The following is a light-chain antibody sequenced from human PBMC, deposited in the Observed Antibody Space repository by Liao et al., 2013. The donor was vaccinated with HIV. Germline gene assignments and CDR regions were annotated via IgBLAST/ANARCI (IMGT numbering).Light chain of an antibody. CDR2: EDE. V-gene: IGLV3-1*01. CDR3: QAWDSSTVV. CDR1: KLGEKY. Sequence: YDLTQPPSVSVSPGQTGSITCSGYKLGEKYVSWYQQKPGQSPVLVIYEDEKRPSGIPERFSASNSGNTATLTISRVEAGDEADYYCQAWDSSTVVFGGGTKLTVL. J-gene: IGLJ2*01.